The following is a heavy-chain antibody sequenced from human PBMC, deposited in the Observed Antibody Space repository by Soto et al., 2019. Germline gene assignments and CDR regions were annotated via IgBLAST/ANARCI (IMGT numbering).Heavy chain of an antibody. D-gene: IGHD2-2*01. CDR3: ARSRFSYCSSTSCYDRATMVRGVPPPYYYMDV. CDR1: GGSISSYY. CDR2: IYYSGST. V-gene: IGHV4-59*08. Sequence: SETLSLTCTVSGGSISSYYWSWIRQPPGKGLEWIGYIYYSGSTNYNPSLKSRVTISVDTSKNQFSLKLSPVTAADTAVYYCARSRFSYCSSTSCYDRATMVRGVPPPYYYMDVWGKGTTVTVSS. J-gene: IGHJ6*03.